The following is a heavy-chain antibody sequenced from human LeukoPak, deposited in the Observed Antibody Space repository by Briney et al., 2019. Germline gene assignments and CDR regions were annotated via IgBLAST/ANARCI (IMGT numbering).Heavy chain of an antibody. CDR3: ATSLSGWFGPSAYY. J-gene: IGHJ4*02. Sequence: PGESLRLSCVASGFAFSSYEMSWVRQAPGKGLEWVSFISGDGRAIHYADSVKGRFTISADNARNSVFLQMNSLRGEDTAVYYCATSLSGWFGPSAYYCGQGTLVTVSS. CDR1: GFAFSSYE. V-gene: IGHV3-48*03. CDR2: ISGDGRAI. D-gene: IGHD6-19*01.